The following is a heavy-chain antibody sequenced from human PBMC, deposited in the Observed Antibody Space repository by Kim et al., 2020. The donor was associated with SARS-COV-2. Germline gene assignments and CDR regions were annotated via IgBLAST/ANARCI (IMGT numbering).Heavy chain of an antibody. D-gene: IGHD1-26*01. CDR3: TSDVGTTFDY. V-gene: IGHV3-7*01. J-gene: IGHJ4*02. Sequence: GVSLRLSCAASGFTFSTSSMHWVRQAPGKGLEWVATINEDGSEENFMASVKGRFTMSRDNAQNSVLLQMNGLTGEDTAIYYCTSDVGTTFDYWGQGTLV. CDR2: INEDGSEE. CDR1: GFTFSTSS.